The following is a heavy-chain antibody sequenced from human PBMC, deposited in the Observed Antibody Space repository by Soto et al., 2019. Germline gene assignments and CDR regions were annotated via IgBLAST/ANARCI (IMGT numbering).Heavy chain of an antibody. CDR3: AIKVRRSNQFDH. CDR2: VYYSGSA. CDR1: GGSISSGYYY. Sequence: SETLSLTCTVSGGSISSGYYYGIWIRQPPGKDLEWIGYVYYSGSAYYNPSLKTRVTISVDTSKDQFSLQLTSVTAADTAVYYCAIKVRRSNQFDHWGQGTMVTVSS. D-gene: IGHD3-10*01. J-gene: IGHJ4*02. V-gene: IGHV4-30-4*01.